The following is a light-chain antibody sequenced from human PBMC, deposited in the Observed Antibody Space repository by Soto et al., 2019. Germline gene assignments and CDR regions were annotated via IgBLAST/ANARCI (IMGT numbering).Light chain of an antibody. Sequence: EIVMTQSPATLSVSPGERSTLSFRASQSVSSDLVWYQQKAGQAPRLLIYDTSTRATGIPARFSGSGSGTEFTLTISSLQSEDSAVYHCQQYNKWPLTFGGGTKVDIK. V-gene: IGKV3-15*01. CDR2: DTS. CDR3: QQYNKWPLT. CDR1: QSVSSD. J-gene: IGKJ4*01.